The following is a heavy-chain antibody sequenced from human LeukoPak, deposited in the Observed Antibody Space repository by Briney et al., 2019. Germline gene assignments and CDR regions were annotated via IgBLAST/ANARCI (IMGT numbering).Heavy chain of an antibody. CDR1: GFSVSGYW. CDR2: IKQDGSEK. D-gene: IGHD3-10*01. J-gene: IGHJ4*02. V-gene: IGHV3-7*01. Sequence: GGSLRLSCAVSGFSVSGYWMTWVRQAPGKGLEWVANIKQDGSEKNYVDSVKGRFTISRDNAKNSLYLQMNSLRAEDTAVYYCARYGSGGRFFDYWGQGTLVTVSS. CDR3: ARYGSGGRFFDY.